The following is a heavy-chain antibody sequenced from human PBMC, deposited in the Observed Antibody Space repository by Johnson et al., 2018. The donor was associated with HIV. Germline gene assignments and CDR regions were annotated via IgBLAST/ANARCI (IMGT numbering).Heavy chain of an antibody. J-gene: IGHJ3*02. CDR1: GFTFSNHG. CDR2: ISFDGSNK. Sequence: QVQLVESGGGVVRPGGSLRLSCAASGFTFSNHGMHWVRQAPGKGLEWVAVISFDGSNKYYADSVKGRFTISRDNSKNTLYLQMNSLRAEDTAVYYCAKEMYYNFWSVQDAFDIWGQGTMVTVSS. CDR3: AKEMYYNFWSVQDAFDI. V-gene: IGHV3-30*18. D-gene: IGHD3-3*01.